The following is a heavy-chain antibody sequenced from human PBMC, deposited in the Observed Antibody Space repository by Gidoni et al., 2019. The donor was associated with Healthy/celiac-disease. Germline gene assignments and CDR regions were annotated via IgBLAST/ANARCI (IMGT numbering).Heavy chain of an antibody. CDR2: ISYDGSNK. CDR1: GFTFSSYA. D-gene: IGHD1-26*01. V-gene: IGHV3-30-3*01. J-gene: IGHJ4*02. CDR3: ARGHNSGSYSRLGY. Sequence: QVQLVESGGGVVQPGRSLRLSCAASGFTFSSYAMHWVRQAPGKGLEWVAVISYDGSNKYYADSVKGRFTISRDNSKNTLYLQMNSLRAEDTAVYYCARGHNSGSYSRLGYWGQGTLVTVSS.